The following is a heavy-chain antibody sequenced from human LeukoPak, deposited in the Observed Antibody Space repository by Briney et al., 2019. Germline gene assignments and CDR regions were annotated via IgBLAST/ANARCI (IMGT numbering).Heavy chain of an antibody. CDR2: IYYSGST. D-gene: IGHD1-14*01. J-gene: IGHJ4*02. CDR3: ARGAFDKYGSGENFDY. V-gene: IGHV4-59*01. Sequence: SETLSLTCTVSGGSISSYYWSWIRQPPGKGLEWIWYIYYSGSTNYNPSLKSRVTISVDTSKNQFSLKLSSVTAADTAVYYCARGAFDKYGSGENFDYWGQGTLVTVSS. CDR1: GGSISSYY.